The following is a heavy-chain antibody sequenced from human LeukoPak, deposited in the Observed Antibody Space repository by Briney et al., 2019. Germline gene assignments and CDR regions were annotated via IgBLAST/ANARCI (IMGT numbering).Heavy chain of an antibody. CDR3: AKDVLGPKWFGELFGVGYNWFDP. D-gene: IGHD3-10*01. V-gene: IGHV3-30*18. J-gene: IGHJ5*02. CDR1: GFTFSTYG. CDR2: ISYDGSNK. Sequence: GGSLRLSCAASGFTFSTYGMHWVRQAPGKGLEWVAVISYDGSNKYYADSVKGRFTISRDNSKNTLYLQMNSLRAEDTAVYYCAKDVLGPKWFGELFGVGYNWFDPWGQGTLVTVSS.